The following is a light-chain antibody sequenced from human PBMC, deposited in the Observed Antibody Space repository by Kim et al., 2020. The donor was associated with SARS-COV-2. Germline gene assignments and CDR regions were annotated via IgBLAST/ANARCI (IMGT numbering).Light chain of an antibody. V-gene: IGLV2-23*02. CDR1: SSDVGSYNL. Sequence: LSQPASVSGSPGQSITISCTGTSSDVGSYNLVSWYQQHPGKAPKLMIYEVSKRPSGVSNRFSGSKSGNTASLTISGLQAEDEADYYCCSYAGSSTLVF. CDR2: EVS. CDR3: CSYAGSSTLV. J-gene: IGLJ2*01.